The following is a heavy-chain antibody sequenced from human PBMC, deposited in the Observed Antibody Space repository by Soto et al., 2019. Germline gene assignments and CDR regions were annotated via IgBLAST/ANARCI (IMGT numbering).Heavy chain of an antibody. Sequence: GGSLRLSCAASGFTFSSYAMSWVRQAPGKGLEWVSAITGSGGSTYYADSVKGRFTISRDNSKNTLYLQMNSVRAEDMAVYYCAKAYYYDSSGYYYWGQGTLVTVSS. CDR2: ITGSGGST. V-gene: IGHV3-23*01. J-gene: IGHJ4*02. CDR1: GFTFSSYA. D-gene: IGHD3-22*01. CDR3: AKAYYYDSSGYYY.